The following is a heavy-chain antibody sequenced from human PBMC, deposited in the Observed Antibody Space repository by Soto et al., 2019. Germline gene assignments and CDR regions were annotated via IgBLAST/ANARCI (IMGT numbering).Heavy chain of an antibody. V-gene: IGHV3-21*01. Sequence: PGGSLRLSCAASGFTFSSYSMNWVRQAPGKGLEWVSSISSSSSYIYYADSVKGRLTISRDNAKNSLYLQMNSLRAEDTAVYYCARDGIGIAAAARYGMDVWGQGTTVTVSS. J-gene: IGHJ6*02. CDR2: ISSSSSYI. D-gene: IGHD6-13*01. CDR1: GFTFSSYS. CDR3: ARDGIGIAAAARYGMDV.